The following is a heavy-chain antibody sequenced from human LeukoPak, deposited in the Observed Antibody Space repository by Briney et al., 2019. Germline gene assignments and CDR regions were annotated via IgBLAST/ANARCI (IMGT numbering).Heavy chain of an antibody. Sequence: SVKVSCKASGGTFSSYAISWVRQAPGQGLEWMGGIIPIFGTANYAQKFQGRVTITADESTSTAYMELSSLRSEDTAVYYCARGGYDILTGYVYYYYMDVWGKGTTVTVSS. J-gene: IGHJ6*03. D-gene: IGHD3-9*01. CDR2: IIPIFGTA. CDR1: GGTFSSYA. V-gene: IGHV1-69*13. CDR3: ARGGYDILTGYVYYYYMDV.